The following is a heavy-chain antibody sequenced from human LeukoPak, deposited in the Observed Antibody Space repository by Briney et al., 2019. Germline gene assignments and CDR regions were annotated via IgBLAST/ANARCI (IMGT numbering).Heavy chain of an antibody. V-gene: IGHV3-23*01. CDR2: ISGSGGST. CDR3: AKDPAAGENY. J-gene: IGHJ4*02. CDR1: GFTFSDYY. Sequence: GGSLRLSCAASGFTFSDYYMSWIRQAPGKGLEWVSAISGSGGSTYYADSVKGRFTISRDNSKNTLYLQMNSLRAEDTAVYYCAKDPAAGENYWGQGTLVTVSS. D-gene: IGHD6-13*01.